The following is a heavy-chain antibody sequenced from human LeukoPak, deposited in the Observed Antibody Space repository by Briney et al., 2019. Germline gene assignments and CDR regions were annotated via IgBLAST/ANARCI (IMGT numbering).Heavy chain of an antibody. CDR3: ARVSPRYYGMDV. CDR1: GGSISSYY. V-gene: IGHV4-59*01. Sequence: SETLSLTCTVSGGSISSYYWSWIRQPPGKGLEWIGYIYYSGSTNYNPSLKSRVTISVDTSKNQFSLKLGSVTAADTAVYYCARVSPRYYGMDVWGQGTTVTVSS. J-gene: IGHJ6*02. CDR2: IYYSGST.